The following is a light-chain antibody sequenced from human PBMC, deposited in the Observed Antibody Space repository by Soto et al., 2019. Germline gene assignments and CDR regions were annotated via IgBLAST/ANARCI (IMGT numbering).Light chain of an antibody. CDR1: SSNIGNNA. V-gene: IGLV1-47*02. J-gene: IGLJ2*01. CDR2: STN. Sequence: QSVLTQPPSVSEAPRQRVTISCSGSSSNIGNNAVNWYQQLPGTAPRLLMYSTNKRPSGVPDRFSGSKSGTSAFLAITGLRSEDEANYYCAAWDDSLSGPVFGGGTKLTVL. CDR3: AAWDDSLSGPV.